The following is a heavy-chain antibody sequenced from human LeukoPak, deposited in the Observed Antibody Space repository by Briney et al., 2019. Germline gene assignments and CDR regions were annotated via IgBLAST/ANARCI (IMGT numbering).Heavy chain of an antibody. CDR2: ISYDGSNK. V-gene: IGHV3-30*18. J-gene: IGHJ6*02. CDR3: AKDGPSPYYYYGMDV. CDR1: GFTFSSYG. Sequence: PGRSLRLSCAASGFTFSSYGMHWVRQAPGKGLEWVVVISYDGSNKYYADSVKGRFTISRDNSKNTLYLQMNSLRAEDTAVYYCAKDGPSPYYYYGMDVWGQGTTVTVSS.